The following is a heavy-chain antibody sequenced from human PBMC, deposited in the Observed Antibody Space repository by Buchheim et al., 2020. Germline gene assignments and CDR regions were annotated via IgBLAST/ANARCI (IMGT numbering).Heavy chain of an antibody. CDR2: IKPDGSVK. V-gene: IGHV3-7*04. CDR1: GFSFSDYW. J-gene: IGHJ4*02. CDR3: ARNMGG. Sequence: EVQLVESGGGLVQPGGSLRLSCAASGFSFSDYWMSWVRQAPGKGLEWVANIKPDGSVKDNVESVKGRFTISRDNARKSVYLQMNSLRAEDTAVYYCARNMGGWGQGTL. D-gene: IGHD2-15*01.